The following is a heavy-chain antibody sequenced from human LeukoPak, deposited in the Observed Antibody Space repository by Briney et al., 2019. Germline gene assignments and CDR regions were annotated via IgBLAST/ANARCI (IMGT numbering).Heavy chain of an antibody. CDR2: IFSGST. D-gene: IGHD3-10*01. Sequence: LRLSCAASGFTFSSFEMNWVRQPPGKGLEWIGNIFSGSTYYSPSLRSRVTISLDTSRNQFSLKLNSVTAADTAVYYCAKSNGYGLVDVWGQGTMVTVSS. CDR3: AKSNGYGLVDV. J-gene: IGHJ3*01. CDR1: GFTFSSFE. V-gene: IGHV4-59*12.